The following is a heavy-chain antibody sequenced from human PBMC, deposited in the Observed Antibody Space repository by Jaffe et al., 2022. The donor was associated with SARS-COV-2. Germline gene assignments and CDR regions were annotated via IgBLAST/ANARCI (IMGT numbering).Heavy chain of an antibody. V-gene: IGHV4-61*02. Sequence: QVQLQESGPGLVESSQTLSLTCTVSGDSMTSGCCFWTWIRQPAGRGLEWIGRIYDGSTNYNPSLKNRLTISEDRSRNQFSLKLRSVTAADSAVYFCARDHSRTPVVYGMDVWGQGITVSVSS. CDR2: IYDGST. CDR3: ARDHSRTPVVYGMDV. J-gene: IGHJ6*02. D-gene: IGHD3-22*01. CDR1: GDSMTSGCCF.